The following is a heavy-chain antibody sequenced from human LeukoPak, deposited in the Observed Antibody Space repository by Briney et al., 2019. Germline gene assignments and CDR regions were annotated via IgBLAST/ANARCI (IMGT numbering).Heavy chain of an antibody. CDR3: ARDNSAISDCSSASCFHFNY. D-gene: IGHD2-2*01. Sequence: GASVKVSCKASGYTFTRYGITWGRQAPGQGLEWMGWISAYNGNTNYAHKVQGRVTMTTDTSTSTAYMELRSLSSDDTAVYYCARDNSAISDCSSASCFHFNYWGQGTLVTVSS. CDR1: GYTFTRYG. V-gene: IGHV1-18*01. J-gene: IGHJ4*02. CDR2: ISAYNGNT.